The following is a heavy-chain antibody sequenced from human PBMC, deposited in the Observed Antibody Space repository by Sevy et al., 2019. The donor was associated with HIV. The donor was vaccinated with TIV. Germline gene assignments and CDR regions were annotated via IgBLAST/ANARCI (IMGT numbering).Heavy chain of an antibody. CDR3: ARHWPGEDIVVEVAALAFDM. V-gene: IGHV5-51*01. D-gene: IGHD2-15*01. Sequence: GESLKISCKGSGYSFTSYWIGWVRQMPGKGLEWMGIIYPGDSDTRYSPSFQGQVTISADKFISTAYLQWSSLKASDTAMYYCARHWPGEDIVVEVAALAFDMWGQGTMVTVSS. CDR1: GYSFTSYW. J-gene: IGHJ3*02. CDR2: IYPGDSDT.